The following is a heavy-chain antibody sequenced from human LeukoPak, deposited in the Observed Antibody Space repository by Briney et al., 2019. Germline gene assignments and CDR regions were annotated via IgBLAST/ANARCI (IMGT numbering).Heavy chain of an antibody. V-gene: IGHV4-4*02. CDR2: IYYSGST. D-gene: IGHD3-16*01. CDR3: ARHGGSRYYYYYMDV. CDR1: GGSISSSNW. J-gene: IGHJ6*03. Sequence: SGTLSLTCAVSGGSISSSNWWSWVRQPPGKGLEWIGSIYYSGSTYYNPSLKSRVTISVDTSKNQFSLKLSSVTAADTAVYYCARHGGSRYYYYYMDVWGKGTTVTISS.